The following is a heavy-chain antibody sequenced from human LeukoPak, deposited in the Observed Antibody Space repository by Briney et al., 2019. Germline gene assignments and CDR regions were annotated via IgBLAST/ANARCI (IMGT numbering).Heavy chain of an antibody. V-gene: IGHV3-30*02. CDR3: ARDLWFGEYAFDI. Sequence: GGSLRLSCAASGCTFSSYGMHWVRQAPGKGLEWVAFIRYDGSNKYYADSVKGRFTISRDNSKNTLYLQMNSLRAEDTAVYYCARDLWFGEYAFDIWGQGTMVTVSS. CDR2: IRYDGSNK. CDR1: GCTFSSYG. J-gene: IGHJ3*02. D-gene: IGHD3-10*01.